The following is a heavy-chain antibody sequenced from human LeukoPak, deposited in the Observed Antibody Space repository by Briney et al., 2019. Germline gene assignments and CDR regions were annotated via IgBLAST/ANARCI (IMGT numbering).Heavy chain of an antibody. D-gene: IGHD1-26*01. Sequence: KPSETLSLTCAVYGGSFSGYYWSWIRQPPGKGLEWIGEINHSGSTSYNPSLKSRVTILVDKSMSQFSLKLSSVTAADTAVYYCARGAVGANYFDYWGQGTLVTVSS. J-gene: IGHJ4*02. CDR2: INHSGST. V-gene: IGHV4-34*01. CDR3: ARGAVGANYFDY. CDR1: GGSFSGYY.